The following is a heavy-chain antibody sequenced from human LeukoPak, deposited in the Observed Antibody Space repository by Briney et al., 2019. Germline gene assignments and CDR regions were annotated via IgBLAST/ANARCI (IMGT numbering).Heavy chain of an antibody. Sequence: SETLSLTCTVSGDSISGFYWSWIRQPPGKGLEWIGYIYYSGSTNYNPSLKSRVTISVDTSKNQFSLKLSSVTAADTAVYYCAGAVAGTPNVDYWGQGTLVTVSS. J-gene: IGHJ4*02. CDR1: GDSISGFY. CDR3: AGAVAGTPNVDY. V-gene: IGHV4-59*01. D-gene: IGHD6-19*01. CDR2: IYYSGST.